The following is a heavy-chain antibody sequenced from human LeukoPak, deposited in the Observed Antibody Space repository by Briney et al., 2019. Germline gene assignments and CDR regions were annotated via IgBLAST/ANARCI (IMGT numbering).Heavy chain of an antibody. J-gene: IGHJ4*02. Sequence: SETLSLTCAVYGGSFSGYYWSWIRQPPGKGLEWIGEINHSGSTNYNPSLKSRVTISVDTSKNQFSLKLSSVTAADTAVYYCARSVAWVGATRGIDYWGQGTLVTVSS. CDR2: INHSGST. CDR3: ARSVAWVGATRGIDY. CDR1: GGSFSGYY. V-gene: IGHV4-34*01. D-gene: IGHD1-26*01.